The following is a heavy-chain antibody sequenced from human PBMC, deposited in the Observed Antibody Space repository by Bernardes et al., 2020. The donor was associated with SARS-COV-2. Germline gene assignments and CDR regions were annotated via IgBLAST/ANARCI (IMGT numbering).Heavy chain of an antibody. Sequence: SETLSLTCSVTGGSISSGNDYRSWIRQPAGKGLECLGRLNTSGSTKYNPSLKSRVPISVDTSKNQFSLRLSSVTAADTAIYYCRSTTSRTSYGGFDIWGLGTMVTVAS. CDR2: LNTSGST. V-gene: IGHV4-61*02. CDR1: GGSISSGNDY. D-gene: IGHD2-2*01. CDR3: RSTTSRTSYGGFDI. J-gene: IGHJ3*02.